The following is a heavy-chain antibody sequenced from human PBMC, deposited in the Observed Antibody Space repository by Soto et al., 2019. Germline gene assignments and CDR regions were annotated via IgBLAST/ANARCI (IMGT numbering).Heavy chain of an antibody. CDR1: GGSIRSGGYY. J-gene: IGHJ6*02. CDR2: IYYSGNT. CDR3: ARDRLMATAGTARHYFGLDV. D-gene: IGHD5-18*01. V-gene: IGHV4-31*03. Sequence: QVQLQESGPGLVTPSQTLSLTCTVSGGSIRSGGYYWSWVRQNPRRGLEWIGNIYYSGNTYYNPSLKSRLTISVDTSKNQFSLNLSAVTAADTAFYYCARDRLMATAGTARHYFGLDVWGQGTTVTVSS.